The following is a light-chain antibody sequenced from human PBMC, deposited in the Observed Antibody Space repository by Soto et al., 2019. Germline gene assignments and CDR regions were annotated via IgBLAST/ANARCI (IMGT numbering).Light chain of an antibody. Sequence: EIVLTQSPGTLSLPPGERATLSCRASQSVSSSYLAWYQQKSGQAPRHLIYGESSRATGIPDRFSGSGSGTDFTLTINRREPEYFAVYYCKQYDSSRGLTFGGGTKVDIK. CDR1: QSVSSSY. CDR2: GES. V-gene: IGKV3-20*01. CDR3: KQYDSSRGLT. J-gene: IGKJ4*02.